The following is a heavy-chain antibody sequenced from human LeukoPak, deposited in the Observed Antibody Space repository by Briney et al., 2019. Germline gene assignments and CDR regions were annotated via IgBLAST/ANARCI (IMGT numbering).Heavy chain of an antibody. V-gene: IGHV3-30*04. D-gene: IGHD3-10*01. J-gene: IGHJ6*02. CDR2: ISYDGSEQ. CDR1: GFTFSSYD. Sequence: GRSLRLSCAASGFTFSSYDVHWVRQAPGKGLEWVADISYDGSEQYYADSVQGRFTISRDNSRNTLYLQMHGLRAEDTAVYYCARDLVVASGSYRSYGMDVWGQGTTVTVSS. CDR3: ARDLVVASGSYRSYGMDV.